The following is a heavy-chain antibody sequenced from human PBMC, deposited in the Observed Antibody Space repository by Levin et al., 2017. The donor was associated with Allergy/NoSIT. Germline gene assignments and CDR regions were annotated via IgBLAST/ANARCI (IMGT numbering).Heavy chain of an antibody. Sequence: GSGPTLVKPTQTLTLTCTFSGFSLSTSGVGVGWIRQPPGKALEWLALIYWDDDKRYSPSLRSRLTITKKTSENLVVLTMTNTDPVDTATYYCAHRLKNSGSSYFDYWGQGTLVTVSS. CDR2: IYWDDDK. D-gene: IGHD3-10*01. J-gene: IGHJ4*02. CDR3: AHRLKNSGSSYFDY. CDR1: GFSLSTSGVG. V-gene: IGHV2-5*02.